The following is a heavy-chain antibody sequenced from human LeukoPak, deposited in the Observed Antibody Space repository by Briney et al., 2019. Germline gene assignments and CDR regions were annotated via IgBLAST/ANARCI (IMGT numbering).Heavy chain of an antibody. Sequence: GGSLRLSCAASGFTFSSYAMHWVRQAPGKGLEWVAVISYDGSNKYYADSVKGRFTISRDNSKNTLYLQMNSLRAVDTAVYYCARRRGDITFDYWGQGTLVTVSS. CDR1: GFTFSSYA. CDR2: ISYDGSNK. J-gene: IGHJ4*02. CDR3: ARRRGDITFDY. V-gene: IGHV3-30-3*01. D-gene: IGHD3-10*01.